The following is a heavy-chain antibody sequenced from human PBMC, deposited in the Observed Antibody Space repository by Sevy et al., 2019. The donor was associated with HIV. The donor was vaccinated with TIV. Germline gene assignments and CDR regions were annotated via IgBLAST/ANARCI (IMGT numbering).Heavy chain of an antibody. D-gene: IGHD6-19*01. CDR1: GFTFSSYA. CDR3: AKELIGVGGYYYYGMGG. CDR2: ISGSGGST. V-gene: IGHV3-23*01. J-gene: IGHJ6*02. Sequence: GGSLRLSCTASGFTFSSYAMSWVRQAPGKGLEWVSAISGSGGSTYYADSVKGRFTISRDNSKNTLYLQMNSLRAQDKAVYYWAKELIGVGGYYYYGMGGWGQGTTVTGSS.